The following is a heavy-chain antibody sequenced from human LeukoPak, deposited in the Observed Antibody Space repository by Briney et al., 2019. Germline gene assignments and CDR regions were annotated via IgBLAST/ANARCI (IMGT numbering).Heavy chain of an antibody. V-gene: IGHV4-4*02. D-gene: IGHD3-10*01. CDR3: ARDRAPSN. CDR2: IYHSGST. Sequence: PSETLSLTCTVSGGAISTDWWIWVRQPPGKGLEWIGEIYHSGSTNYNPSLKSRVTISIDKSKNQFSLKLTSATAADTAVYYCARDRAPSNWGQGTLVTVSS. CDR1: GGAISTDW. J-gene: IGHJ4*02.